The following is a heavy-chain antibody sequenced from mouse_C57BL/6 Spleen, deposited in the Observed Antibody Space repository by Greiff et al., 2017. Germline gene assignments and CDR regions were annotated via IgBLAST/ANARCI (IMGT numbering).Heavy chain of an antibody. V-gene: IGHV1-5*01. J-gene: IGHJ1*03. CDR3: TQLGTYWYFDV. CDR2: IYPGNSDT. Sequence: VQLQQSGTVLARPGASVKMSCKTSGYTFTSYWMHWVKQRPGQGLEWIGAIYPGNSDTRYNQKFKGKAKLTAVTSASNAYMEISSLTKEDSAVYYCTQLGTYWYFDVWGTGTTVTVSS. D-gene: IGHD4-1*02. CDR1: GYTFTSYW.